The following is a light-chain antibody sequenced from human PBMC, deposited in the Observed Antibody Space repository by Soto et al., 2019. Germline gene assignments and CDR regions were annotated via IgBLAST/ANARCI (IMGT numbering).Light chain of an antibody. CDR3: QQYGSSPRFT. CDR1: QSVSSSY. V-gene: IGKV3-20*01. Sequence: EIVLTQSPGTLSLSPGERATLSCRSSQSVSSSYLAWYQQKPGQAPRLLIYSASSRATGIPDRFSGSASGTDFTLTISRLEPEGFAVYYCQQYGSSPRFTFGPGTKVDMK. J-gene: IGKJ3*01. CDR2: SAS.